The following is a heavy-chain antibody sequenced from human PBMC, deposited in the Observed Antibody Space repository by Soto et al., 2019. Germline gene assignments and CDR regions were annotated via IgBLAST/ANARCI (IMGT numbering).Heavy chain of an antibody. CDR2: INPSGGST. CDR3: ARDVCSSTSCYEIFDY. D-gene: IGHD2-2*01. V-gene: IGHV1-46*01. Sequence: GASVKVSCKASGYTFTSYYMHWVRQAPGQGLEWMGIINPSGGSTSYAQKFQGRVTMTRDTSTSTVDMELSSLRSEDTAVYYCARDVCSSTSCYEIFDYWGQGTLVTVSS. J-gene: IGHJ4*02. CDR1: GYTFTSYY.